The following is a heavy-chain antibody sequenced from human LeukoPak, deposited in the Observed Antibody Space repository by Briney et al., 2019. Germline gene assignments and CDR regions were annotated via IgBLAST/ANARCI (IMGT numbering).Heavy chain of an antibody. V-gene: IGHV3-74*01. Sequence: GGSLRLSCAASGFTLSNYWMHWVRQAPGKGLVWVSRISVHGSITNFADSVKGRFSISRDTAKNTLYLEMNSLRVEDTAVYYCARDLSGYSDYWGQGALVTVSS. D-gene: IGHD3-10*01. CDR2: ISVHGSIT. CDR1: GFTLSNYW. CDR3: ARDLSGYSDY. J-gene: IGHJ4*02.